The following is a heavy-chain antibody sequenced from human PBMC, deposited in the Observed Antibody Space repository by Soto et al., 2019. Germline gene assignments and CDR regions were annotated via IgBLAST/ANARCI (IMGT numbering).Heavy chain of an antibody. V-gene: IGHV4-4*02. CDR3: AKHVTDSGTRGYDS. J-gene: IGHJ5*02. D-gene: IGHD1-1*01. Sequence: QVQLQESGPGLVSPSGTLSLTCAVSGGPITYWLSWVRQSPGKGLEWIGEVSQRGETNYIPSLKSRVTISIDNSRNQIFLHLTSVTAADTAVYFCAKHVTDSGTRGYDSWGQGILVTVSS. CDR1: GGPITYW. CDR2: VSQRGET.